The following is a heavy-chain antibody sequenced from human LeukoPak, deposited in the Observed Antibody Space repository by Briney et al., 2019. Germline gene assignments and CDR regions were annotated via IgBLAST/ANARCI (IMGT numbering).Heavy chain of an antibody. CDR2: ISSSGSTI. V-gene: IGHV3-11*01. D-gene: IGHD3-22*01. J-gene: IGHJ4*02. CDR1: GFTFSDYY. Sequence: PGGSLRLSCAASGFTFSDYYMSWIRQAPGKGLEWVSYISSSGSTIYYADSVKGRFTISRDNAKNSLYLQMNSLRAEDMALYYCAKDYYYDSSGYYDYWGQGTLVTVSS. CDR3: AKDYYYDSSGYYDY.